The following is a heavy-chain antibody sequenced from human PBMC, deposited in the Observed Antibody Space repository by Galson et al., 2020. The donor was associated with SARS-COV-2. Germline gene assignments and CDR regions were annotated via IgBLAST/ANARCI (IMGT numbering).Heavy chain of an antibody. CDR3: ARGPGEYHFDY. J-gene: IGHJ4*02. CDR1: GGSISSGSYY. D-gene: IGHD4-17*01. Sequence: SETLSLTCTVSGGSISSGSYYWIWIRQPAGKGLEWIGRIFISGTTNYNPSLKSRVTISLDTSKNQFSLKLSSVTAADTAVYFCARGPGEYHFDYWGQGTLVTVSS. V-gene: IGHV4-61*02. CDR2: IFISGTT.